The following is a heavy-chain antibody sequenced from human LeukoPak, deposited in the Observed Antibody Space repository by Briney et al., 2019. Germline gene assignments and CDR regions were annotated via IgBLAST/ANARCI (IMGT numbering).Heavy chain of an antibody. CDR2: IRDDGGNR. V-gene: IGHV3-30*02. CDR3: ARLAGGSYSDY. D-gene: IGHD1-26*01. Sequence: GGSLRLSCVASGFPFSSYGMHWVRQAPGKGLEWVAFIRDDGGNRYHADSVKGRFTISRDNSKNTVYLQMGSLRAEDMAVYYCARLAGGSYSDYWGQGTLVTVSS. J-gene: IGHJ4*02. CDR1: GFPFSSYG.